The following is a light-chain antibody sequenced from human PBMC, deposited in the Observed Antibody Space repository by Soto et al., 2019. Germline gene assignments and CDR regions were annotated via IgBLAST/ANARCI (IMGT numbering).Light chain of an antibody. CDR3: QQRSTWPPLS. J-gene: IGKJ4*01. V-gene: IGKV3-11*02. CDR1: QSVGSS. CDR2: DAT. Sequence: EIVVTQSPATLSMSPGERASLACRTSQSVGSSLACYQKKSGKDPRLLIYDATNSATGIPARFSGSGSGRDFTLTISSLDSEDFAVYYCQQRSTWPPLSFGGGTQVEIK.